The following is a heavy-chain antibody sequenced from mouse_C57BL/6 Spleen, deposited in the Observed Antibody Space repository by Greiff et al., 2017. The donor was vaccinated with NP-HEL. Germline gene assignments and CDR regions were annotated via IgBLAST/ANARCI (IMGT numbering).Heavy chain of an antibody. D-gene: IGHD2-5*01. CDR1: GYTFTDYN. J-gene: IGHJ2*01. V-gene: IGHV1-22*01. CDR3: ARRYYSNLYYFDY. Sequence: EVQLQQSGPELVKPGASVKMSCKASGYTFTDYNMHWVKQSHGKSLEWIGYINPNNGGTSYNQKFKGKATLTVNKSSSTAYMELSSLTSEVSSFSYCARRYYSNLYYFDYWGQGTTLTVSS. CDR2: INPNNGGT.